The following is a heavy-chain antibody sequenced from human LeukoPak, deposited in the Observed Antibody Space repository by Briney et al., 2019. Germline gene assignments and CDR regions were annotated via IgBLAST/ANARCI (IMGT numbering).Heavy chain of an antibody. CDR3: ARYSSSEGFFDY. J-gene: IGHJ4*02. V-gene: IGHV4-4*07. D-gene: IGHD6-6*01. Sequence: SETLSLTCTVSGGSISSYYWSWIRQPAGKGLEWIGRIYTSGSTDYNPSLKSRVTISVDTSKNQFSLKLSSVTAADTAVYYCARYSSSEGFFDYWGQGTLVTVSS. CDR1: GGSISSYY. CDR2: IYTSGST.